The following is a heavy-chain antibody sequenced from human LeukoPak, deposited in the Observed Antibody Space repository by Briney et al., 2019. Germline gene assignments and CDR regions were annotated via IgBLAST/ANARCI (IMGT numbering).Heavy chain of an antibody. CDR3: ARAYYFDSSGYDDAFDI. CDR2: ISYSGST. V-gene: IGHV4-59*01. D-gene: IGHD3-22*01. Sequence: SETLSLTCTISGGSISNYYWTWIRQPPGKGPEWIGFISYSGSTSYNPSLKSRVTISLDTSKNQFSLKLSSVTAADTAAYYCARAYYFDSSGYDDAFDIWGQGTMVTVSS. CDR1: GGSISNYY. J-gene: IGHJ3*02.